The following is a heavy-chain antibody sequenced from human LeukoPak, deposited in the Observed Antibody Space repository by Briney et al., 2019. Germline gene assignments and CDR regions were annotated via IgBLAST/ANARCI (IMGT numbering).Heavy chain of an antibody. CDR3: ARVKVVPAAMYDY. V-gene: IGHV4-59*01. D-gene: IGHD2-2*01. CDR2: IYYSGST. Sequence: SETLSLTCTVSGGSISSYYWRWIRQPPGKGLVWIGYIYYSGSTNYNHSLKSRVTISVDTSKNQFSLKLSPVTAADTAVYYCARVKVVPAAMYDYWGQGTLVTVSS. CDR1: GGSISSYY. J-gene: IGHJ4*02.